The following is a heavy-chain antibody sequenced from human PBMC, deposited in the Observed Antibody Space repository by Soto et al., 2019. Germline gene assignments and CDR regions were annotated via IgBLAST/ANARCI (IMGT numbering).Heavy chain of an antibody. Sequence: SETLSLTCAVYGGSFSGYYLSWIRQPPGKGLEWIGEINHSESTNYNPSLKSRVTISVDTSKNQFSLKLSSLTAADTAVYFCARHLWVGSSWYLGAFDIWGQGTMVTVSS. D-gene: IGHD6-13*01. CDR2: INHSEST. J-gene: IGHJ3*02. CDR3: ARHLWVGSSWYLGAFDI. CDR1: GGSFSGYY. V-gene: IGHV4-34*01.